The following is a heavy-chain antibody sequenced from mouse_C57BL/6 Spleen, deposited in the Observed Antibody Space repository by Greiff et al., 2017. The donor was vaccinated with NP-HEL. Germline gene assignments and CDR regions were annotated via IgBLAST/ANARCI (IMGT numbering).Heavy chain of an antibody. Sequence: VQLQQSGAELAKPGASVKLSCKASGYTFTSYWMHWVKQRPGQGLEWIGYINPSSGYTKYNQKFKDKATLTADKSSSTAYMQLSRLTYEDSAVYYCARWRITTVVEGAMDYWGQGTSVTVSS. J-gene: IGHJ4*01. CDR1: GYTFTSYW. CDR2: INPSSGYT. D-gene: IGHD1-1*01. CDR3: ARWRITTVVEGAMDY. V-gene: IGHV1-7*01.